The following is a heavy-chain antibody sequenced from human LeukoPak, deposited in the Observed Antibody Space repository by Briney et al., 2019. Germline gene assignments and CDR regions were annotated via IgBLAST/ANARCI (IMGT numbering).Heavy chain of an antibody. CDR3: VRSKTLAPHFDY. Sequence: PSETLSLTCTVSGGSISSYYWSWIRQPPGKGLEWIGYVYYSGTTNYNPSLKSRVTMSVDTSKNQFSLKLISVTAADTAVYSCVRSKTLAPHFDYWGQGTLVTVSS. V-gene: IGHV4-59*01. J-gene: IGHJ4*02. CDR2: VYYSGTT. CDR1: GGSISSYY.